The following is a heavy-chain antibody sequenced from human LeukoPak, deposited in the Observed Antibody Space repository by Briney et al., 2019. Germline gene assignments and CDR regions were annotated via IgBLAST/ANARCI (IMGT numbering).Heavy chain of an antibody. J-gene: IGHJ4*02. Sequence: PGGSLRLSCAASGFTFSNYAMHWVRQAPGKGLEWVAVMSYERNNKDYADSVKGRFTISRDNSKNTLYLQMNSLTSGDTAVYYCAKPYGSTHWGFDYWGQGTLVTVSS. CDR1: GFTFSNYA. V-gene: IGHV3-30-3*01. CDR2: MSYERNNK. D-gene: IGHD3-10*01. CDR3: AKPYGSTHWGFDY.